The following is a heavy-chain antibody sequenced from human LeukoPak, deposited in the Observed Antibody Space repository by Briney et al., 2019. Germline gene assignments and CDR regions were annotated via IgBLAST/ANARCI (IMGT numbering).Heavy chain of an antibody. J-gene: IGHJ4*02. Sequence: GASVKVSCKASGYTFTSYDINWVRQATGQGLEWMGWMNPNSGNTGYAQKFQGRVTITRNTSISTAYMELSSLRSEDTAVYYCARYGQEGSGQHFDYWGQGTLVTVSS. D-gene: IGHD4-17*01. V-gene: IGHV1-8*03. CDR1: GYTFTSYD. CDR3: ARYGQEGSGQHFDY. CDR2: MNPNSGNT.